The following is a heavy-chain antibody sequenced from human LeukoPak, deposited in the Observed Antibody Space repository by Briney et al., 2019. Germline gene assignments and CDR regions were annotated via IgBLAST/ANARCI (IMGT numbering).Heavy chain of an antibody. D-gene: IGHD1-26*01. Sequence: GRSLRLSCAASGFTFSSYSMNWVRQAPGKGLEWVSFIRSSSSDIYYADSVKGRFTISRDNAKNSLYQQMDSLRAEDTAVYYCARVRSGSLDYWGQGTLVTVSS. J-gene: IGHJ4*02. V-gene: IGHV3-21*01. CDR3: ARVRSGSLDY. CDR1: GFTFSSYS. CDR2: IRSSSSDI.